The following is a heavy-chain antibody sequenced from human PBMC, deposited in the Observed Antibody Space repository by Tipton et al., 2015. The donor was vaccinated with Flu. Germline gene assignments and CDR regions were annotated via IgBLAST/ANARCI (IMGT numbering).Heavy chain of an antibody. V-gene: IGHV3-23*01. CDR3: AKVIPEKVAGLDY. J-gene: IGHJ4*02. Sequence: SLRLSCAASGFTFSRYAMSWVRQAPGKGLEWVSAVSGGGANTHYADSVKGRFTISRDNSKNTLYLQMNSLRAEDTAIYYCAKVIPEKVAGLDYWGQGTLVTVSS. CDR2: VSGGGANT. D-gene: IGHD6-19*01. CDR1: GFTFSRYA.